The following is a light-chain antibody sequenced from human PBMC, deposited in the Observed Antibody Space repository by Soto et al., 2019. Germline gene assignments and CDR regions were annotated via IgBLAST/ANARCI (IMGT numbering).Light chain of an antibody. CDR1: SGDVGGYKY. CDR3: SSYSGTNNLV. J-gene: IGLJ2*01. V-gene: IGLV2-8*01. Sequence: LTQPPSASGSPGQSVTISCTGTSGDVGGYKYVSWYQQHPGKAPKLIISEVSKRPSGVPDRISGSKSGNTASLTVSGLQAEDEAYYYCSSYSGTNNLVFGGGTKVTVL. CDR2: EVS.